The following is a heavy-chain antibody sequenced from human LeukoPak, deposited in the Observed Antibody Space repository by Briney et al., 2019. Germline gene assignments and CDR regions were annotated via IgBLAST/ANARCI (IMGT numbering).Heavy chain of an antibody. V-gene: IGHV4-59*01. CDR1: GGSISSYY. J-gene: IGHJ4*02. CDR2: IYYSGST. Sequence: PSETLSLTCTVSGGSISSYYWSWIRQPPGKGLEWIGYIYYSGSTNYNPSLKSRVTISVDTSKNQFSLKLSSVTAADTAVYYCARGPDYGGDYFDYWGQGTLVTVSS. D-gene: IGHD4-17*01. CDR3: ARGPDYGGDYFDY.